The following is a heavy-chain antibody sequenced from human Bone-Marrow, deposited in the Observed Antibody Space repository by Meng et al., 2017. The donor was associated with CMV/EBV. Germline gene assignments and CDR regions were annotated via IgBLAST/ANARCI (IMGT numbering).Heavy chain of an antibody. CDR2: INGGGGNI. J-gene: IGHJ4*02. Sequence: SLRLSCAASGFTFSTYAMHWVRQAPGKGLEWVSGINGGGGNIYYADSVKGRFTISRDNSKNTLYLQMNSLTVDDTALYYCARAGYYDYWGQGTLVTVSS. D-gene: IGHD2-21*01. CDR1: GFTFSTYA. V-gene: IGHV3-23*01. CDR3: ARAGYYDY.